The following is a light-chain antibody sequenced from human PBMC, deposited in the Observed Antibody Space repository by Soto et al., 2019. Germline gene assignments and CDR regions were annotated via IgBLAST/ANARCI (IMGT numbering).Light chain of an antibody. CDR1: QTVTSD. Sequence: LWWRASQTVTSDYLAWYQQKPGQAPRLLIYGASTRATGIPARFSGSGSGTDFTHTSSLLQSEDFAVYYWQHYNNLPVTFGQGTQLEIK. V-gene: IGKV3-15*01. J-gene: IGKJ5*01. CDR2: GAS. CDR3: QHYNNLPVT.